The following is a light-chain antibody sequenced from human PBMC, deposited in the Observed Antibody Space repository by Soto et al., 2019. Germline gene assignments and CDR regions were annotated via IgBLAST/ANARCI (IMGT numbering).Light chain of an antibody. Sequence: DIQMTQSPSTLSASVGDTVTITCRASQSISGWLAWYQQKPGKAPKLLIYGASSLESGVPSRFSGSVSGTEFTLTSSSLQPDDFATYFCPHYNSFPLTFGGGTKVQIK. CDR1: QSISGW. CDR2: GAS. J-gene: IGKJ4*02. V-gene: IGKV1-5*03. CDR3: PHYNSFPLT.